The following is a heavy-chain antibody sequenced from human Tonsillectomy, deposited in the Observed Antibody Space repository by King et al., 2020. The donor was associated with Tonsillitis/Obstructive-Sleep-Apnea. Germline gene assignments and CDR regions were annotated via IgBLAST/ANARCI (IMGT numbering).Heavy chain of an antibody. D-gene: IGHD6-19*01. CDR1: GFTFSSYG. CDR2: ISYDGSNK. CDR3: AYGAVSGTWAFYI. J-gene: IGHJ3*02. Sequence: VQLVESGGGVVQPGRSLRLSCAASGFTFSSYGMHWVRQAPGKGLEWVAVISYDGSNKYYADSVKGRVTISRENSKNTAYLQMNTLRAEDTAVYYCAYGAVSGTWAFYILGQGTMVTVSS. V-gene: IGHV3-30*03.